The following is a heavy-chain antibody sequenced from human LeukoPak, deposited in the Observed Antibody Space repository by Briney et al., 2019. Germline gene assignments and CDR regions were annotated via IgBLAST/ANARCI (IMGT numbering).Heavy chain of an antibody. J-gene: IGHJ6*03. V-gene: IGHV3-30*04. CDR2: ISYDGSNK. CDR1: GFTFSNYP. D-gene: IGHD6-6*01. CDR3: ARTPGSSSSVFYYHYMDV. Sequence: GGSLRLSCAASGFTFSNYPMHWVRQAPGKGLEWVAVISYDGSNKYYADSVRGRFTISRDNSKNTLYLQMNSLRAEDTAVYYCARTPGSSSSVFYYHYMDVWCKGTTVTVSS.